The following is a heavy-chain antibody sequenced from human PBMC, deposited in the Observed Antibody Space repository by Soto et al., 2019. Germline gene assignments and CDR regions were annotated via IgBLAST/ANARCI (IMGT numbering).Heavy chain of an antibody. V-gene: IGHV4-30-4*01. CDR2: ISNSGST. D-gene: IGHD4-17*01. J-gene: IGHJ4*02. Sequence: PSETLSLTCTVSGGSVTSDEDYWSWIRQSPGKGLEWIGYISNSGSTGYNPSLKTRLSMSVDRSKNQFTLRLTSVTAADPAVYFCATESGSTYGYFDYWGQGTQVTGSS. CDR3: ATESGSTYGYFDY. CDR1: GGSVTSDEDY.